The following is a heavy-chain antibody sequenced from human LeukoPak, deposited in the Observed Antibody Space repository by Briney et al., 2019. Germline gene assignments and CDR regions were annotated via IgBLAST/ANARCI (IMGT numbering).Heavy chain of an antibody. V-gene: IGHV4-59*01. Sequence: PSETLSLTCTVSGGPISSYYWSWIRQPPGKGLEWIGYIYYSGSTNYNPSLKSRVTISLDTSKNQFSLKLSSVTAADTAVYYCARQGYSSGSYYFDYWGQGTLVTVSS. J-gene: IGHJ4*02. CDR3: ARQGYSSGSYYFDY. CDR1: GGPISSYY. CDR2: IYYSGST. D-gene: IGHD6-19*01.